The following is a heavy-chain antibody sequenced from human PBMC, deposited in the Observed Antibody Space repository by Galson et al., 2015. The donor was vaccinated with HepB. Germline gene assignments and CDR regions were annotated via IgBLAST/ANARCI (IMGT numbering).Heavy chain of an antibody. V-gene: IGHV3-23*01. CDR1: GFAFNTHA. Sequence: SLRLSCAASGFAFNTHAMRWVRQAPGRGLEWISAISDDGSSKFYADSVKGRFTVSRDNSNNMLYLQMNSLGAEDAGLYFCAKGYGLFDSWGQGILVTVSS. CDR2: ISDDGSSK. J-gene: IGHJ5*01. D-gene: IGHD5-18*01. CDR3: AKGYGLFDS.